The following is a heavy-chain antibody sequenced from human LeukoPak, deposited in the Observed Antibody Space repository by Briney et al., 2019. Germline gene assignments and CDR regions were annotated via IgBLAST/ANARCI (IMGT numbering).Heavy chain of an antibody. CDR3: ARDANIVADADYYYGMDV. J-gene: IGHJ6*02. CDR1: GGTFNNYA. CDR2: IIPIFATT. Sequence: SVKVSCKASGGTFNNYAIGWVRQAPGQGLEWMGGIIPIFATTNYAQKFQGRVTVTADESTSTAYMELSSLRSEDTAVYYCARDANIVADADYYYGMDVWGQGTTVTVSS. D-gene: IGHD5-12*01. V-gene: IGHV1-69*13.